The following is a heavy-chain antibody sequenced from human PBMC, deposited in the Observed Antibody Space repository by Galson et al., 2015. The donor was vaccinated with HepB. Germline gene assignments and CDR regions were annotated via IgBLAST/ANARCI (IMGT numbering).Heavy chain of an antibody. CDR2: ISGSGGST. CDR3: AKVVPGFDWFDY. D-gene: IGHD3-9*01. J-gene: IGHJ4*02. Sequence: SLRLSCAASGFTFSSYAMSWVRQAPGKGLEWVSAISGSGGSTYYADSVKGRFTISRDNSKNTPYLQMNSLRAEDTAVYYCAKVVPGFDWFDYWGQGTLVTVSS. V-gene: IGHV3-23*01. CDR1: GFTFSSYA.